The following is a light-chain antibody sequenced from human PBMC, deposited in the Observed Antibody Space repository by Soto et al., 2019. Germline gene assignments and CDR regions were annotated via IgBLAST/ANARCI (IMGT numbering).Light chain of an antibody. CDR2: DAF. CDR3: QQYGVFPLT. V-gene: IGKV1-33*01. Sequence: DIQMTQSPSSLSASVGDRVTITCQASQDMNIYLNWYQQKPGKAPKLLIYDAFNLETGVPSRFSGSASGTDFTFTISSLQPEDFATYYCQQYGVFPLTFGGGTRVEI. CDR1: QDMNIY. J-gene: IGKJ4*01.